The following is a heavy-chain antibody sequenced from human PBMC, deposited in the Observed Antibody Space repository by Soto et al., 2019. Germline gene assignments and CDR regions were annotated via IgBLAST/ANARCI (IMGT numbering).Heavy chain of an antibody. V-gene: IGHV1-2*02. J-gene: IGHJ5*02. Sequence: QVQLVQSGAEVKKPGASVKVSCKSPRYIFTAYFMHWVRQAPGQGLEWMGWINPNNGATHYGLSFQGRVTMTRDTSISTAYLELSSLRSDDTAVYYCASHDAGARCDTWGQGPLVIVSS. CDR3: ASHDAGARCDT. CDR1: RYIFTAYF. D-gene: IGHD1-1*01. CDR2: INPNNGAT.